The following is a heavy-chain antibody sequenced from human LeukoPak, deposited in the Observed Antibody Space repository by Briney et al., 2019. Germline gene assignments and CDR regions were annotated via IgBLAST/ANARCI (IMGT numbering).Heavy chain of an antibody. CDR2: IIPIFGTA. CDR3: ASHPGYCSGGSCSHAGGLDY. D-gene: IGHD2-15*01. Sequence: GSSVKVSCKASGGTFSSYAISWGRQAPGQGLERMGGIIPIFGTANYAQKFQGRGTITTDESTSTAYMELSSLRAEDTAVYYCASHPGYCSGGSCSHAGGLDYWGQGTLVTVSS. J-gene: IGHJ4*02. CDR1: GGTFSSYA. V-gene: IGHV1-69*05.